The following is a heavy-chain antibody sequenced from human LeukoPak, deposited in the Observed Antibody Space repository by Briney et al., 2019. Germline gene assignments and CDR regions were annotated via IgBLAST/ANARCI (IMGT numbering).Heavy chain of an antibody. J-gene: IGHJ4*02. D-gene: IGHD1-1*01. CDR1: GFTFISHG. CDR2: IDTSGSTI. Sequence: GGSLRLSCAASGFTFISHGMTWVRQAAGKGLEWVSHIDTSGSTIHYADSVKGRFTISRDNAKNSLYLQMNSLRAEDTAVYYCARGQRSEGFYSDYWGQGTLVTVSS. CDR3: ARGQRSEGFYSDY. V-gene: IGHV3-48*03.